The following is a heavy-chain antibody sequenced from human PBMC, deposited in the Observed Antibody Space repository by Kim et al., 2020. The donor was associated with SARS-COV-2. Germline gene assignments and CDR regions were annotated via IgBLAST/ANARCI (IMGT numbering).Heavy chain of an antibody. D-gene: IGHD1-26*01. J-gene: IGHJ4*02. V-gene: IGHV3-23*01. CDR2: ITGSGDET. Sequence: GGSLRLSCAASGFTFSSYAMSWVRQAPGKGLEWVSAITGSGDETYYADSAKGRFTISRDNSKNTLDLQVNSLTVEDTAMYYCAKARHESSGMFDYWGQGTLVTVSS. CDR3: AKARHESSGMFDY. CDR1: GFTFSSYA.